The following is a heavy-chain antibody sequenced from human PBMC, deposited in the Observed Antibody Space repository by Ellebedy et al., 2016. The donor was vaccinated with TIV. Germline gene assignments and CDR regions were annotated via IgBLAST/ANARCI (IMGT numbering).Heavy chain of an antibody. CDR3: AKDTFPGNYYDSSGPPFYYFDY. CDR2: ISGSGGST. CDR1: GFTFSSYA. Sequence: GGSLRLXXAASGFTFSSYAMSWVRQAPGKGLEWVSAISGSGGSTYYADSVKGRFTISRDNSKNTLYLQMNSLRAEDTAVYYCAKDTFPGNYYDSSGPPFYYFDYWGQGTLVTVSS. V-gene: IGHV3-23*01. D-gene: IGHD3-22*01. J-gene: IGHJ4*02.